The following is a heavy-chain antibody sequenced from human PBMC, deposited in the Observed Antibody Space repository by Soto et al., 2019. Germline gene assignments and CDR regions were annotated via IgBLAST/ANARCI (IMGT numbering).Heavy chain of an antibody. CDR2: IYYSGIT. D-gene: IGHD1-26*01. CDR3: ARQRGSYRESYFDY. CDR1: GDCRSSSNY. Sequence: PSGAVSGNCIVLGDCRSSSNYRALNRQPPGKVLEWIWSIYYSGITYYTPSLKSRVTISVDTSKNQFSLKLSSVTAADTAVYYCARQRGSYRESYFDYWGQGSLVTVS. J-gene: IGHJ4*02. V-gene: IGHV4-39*01.